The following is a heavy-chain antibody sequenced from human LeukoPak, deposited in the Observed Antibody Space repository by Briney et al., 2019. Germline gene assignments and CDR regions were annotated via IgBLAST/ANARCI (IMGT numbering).Heavy chain of an antibody. J-gene: IGHJ5*02. CDR1: GYTFTSYD. CDR2: MSPNSGNT. Sequence: ASVNVSCKASGYTFTSYDINWVRQATGQGLEWMGWMSPNSGNTGYAQKFQGRVTMTRNTSISTAYMELSSLRSEDTAVYYCARRSFDWLLSGWFDPWGQGTLVTVSS. CDR3: ARRSFDWLLSGWFDP. V-gene: IGHV1-8*01. D-gene: IGHD3-9*01.